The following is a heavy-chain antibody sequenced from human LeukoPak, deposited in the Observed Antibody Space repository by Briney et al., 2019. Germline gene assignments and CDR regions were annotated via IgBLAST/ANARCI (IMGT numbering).Heavy chain of an antibody. CDR2: IYKNAIT. V-gene: IGHV3-53*01. D-gene: IGHD3-10*01. CDR1: GFTVSSNY. CDR3: ARSLRVRGVPDYMDV. J-gene: IGHJ6*03. Sequence: GGSLRLSCAASGFTVSSNYMTWVRQAPGKGLEWGSVIYKNAITYHADTVKGRFTISRDNAKNMLYLQMNSLRADDTAVYYCARSLRVRGVPDYMDVWGKGTTVIISS.